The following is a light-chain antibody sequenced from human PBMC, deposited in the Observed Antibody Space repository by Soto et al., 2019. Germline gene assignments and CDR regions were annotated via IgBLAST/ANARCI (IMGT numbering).Light chain of an antibody. J-gene: IGLJ1*01. V-gene: IGLV2-8*01. Sequence: QSALTQPPSASGSPGQSVTISCTGTSSDVGGYNYVSWYQQHPGKAPKLMIYEVNKRPSGVPDRFSGSKSGNTASLTVSGLQAEDEADYYCSSYAGNYNFCYAFGTGTKVNVL. CDR2: EVN. CDR1: SSDVGGYNY. CDR3: SSYAGNYNFCYA.